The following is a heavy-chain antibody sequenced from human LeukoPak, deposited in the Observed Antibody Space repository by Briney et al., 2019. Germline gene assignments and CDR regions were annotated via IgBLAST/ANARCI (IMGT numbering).Heavy chain of an antibody. V-gene: IGHV1-69*13. CDR1: GGTFSSYA. Sequence: SVKVSCKASGGTFSSYAISWVRQAPGQRLEWLGGIIPIFGTANYAQKFQGRVTITADESTSTAYMELSSLRSEDTAVYYCARGMDDYSNSPYYYGMDVWGQGTTVTVSS. CDR2: IIPIFGTA. J-gene: IGHJ6*02. CDR3: ARGMDDYSNSPYYYGMDV. D-gene: IGHD4-11*01.